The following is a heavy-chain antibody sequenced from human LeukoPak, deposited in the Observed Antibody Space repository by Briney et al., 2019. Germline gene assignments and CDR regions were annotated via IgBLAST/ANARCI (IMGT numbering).Heavy chain of an antibody. Sequence: ASVKVSCKASGYTFTSYGISWVRQAPGQGLEWMGWISAYNGNTNYAQNLQDRVFMNTDTSTGTAYMELRSLRSDDTAVYYCARYPLSYSGNWHYYFDYWGQGTLVTVSS. CDR3: ARYPLSYSGNWHYYFDY. CDR1: GYTFTSYG. D-gene: IGHD6-13*01. V-gene: IGHV1-18*04. CDR2: ISAYNGNT. J-gene: IGHJ4*02.